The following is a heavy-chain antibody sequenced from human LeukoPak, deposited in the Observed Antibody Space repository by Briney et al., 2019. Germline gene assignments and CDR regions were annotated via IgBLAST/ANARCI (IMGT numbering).Heavy chain of an antibody. Sequence: GGSLRLSCAASGFVFSSYGMHWVRQAPGKGLEWGAFIRNDGTNEYYADSVKGRFTISRDNSKNTLSLQMNSLRAEDTAVYYCANRGISSVWNFDYWGQGTLVTVSS. CDR3: ANRGISSVWNFDY. J-gene: IGHJ4*02. CDR2: IRNDGTNE. D-gene: IGHD6-19*01. V-gene: IGHV3-30*02. CDR1: GFVFSSYG.